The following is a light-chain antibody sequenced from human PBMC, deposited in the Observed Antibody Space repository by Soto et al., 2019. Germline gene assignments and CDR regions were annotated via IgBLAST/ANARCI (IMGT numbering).Light chain of an antibody. V-gene: IGKV3-15*01. CDR2: GAF. CDR3: EQYNNWPWT. CDR1: QSVSSN. Sequence: EIVMTQSPATLSVSPGARATLSCRASQSVSSNLAWYQQKPGQAPRLLIYGAFIRATGIPARFRGSGSGSEFTLTITSRQSEACAVYYGEQYNNWPWTFGHGTKVEIK. J-gene: IGKJ1*01.